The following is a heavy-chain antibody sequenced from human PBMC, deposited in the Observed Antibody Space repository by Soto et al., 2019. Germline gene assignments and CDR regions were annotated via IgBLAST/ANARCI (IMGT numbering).Heavy chain of an antibody. J-gene: IGHJ4*02. Sequence: PSETLSLTCTVSGVSISSYYWSWIRQPPGKGLERIGYIYYTGSTNYNPSLKSRVTISVDTSKNQFSLKLSSVTAADTAVYYCARRDSSGWYFFDYWGQGTLVTVSS. D-gene: IGHD6-19*01. CDR3: ARRDSSGWYFFDY. CDR1: GVSISSYY. V-gene: IGHV4-59*08. CDR2: IYYTGST.